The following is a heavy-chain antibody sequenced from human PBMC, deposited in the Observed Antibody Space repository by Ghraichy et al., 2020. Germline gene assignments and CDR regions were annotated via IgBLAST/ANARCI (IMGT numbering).Heavy chain of an antibody. CDR1: GFTFSSYA. V-gene: IGHV3-64*01. D-gene: IGHD3-3*01. J-gene: IGHJ6*02. Sequence: GGSLRLSCAASGFTFSSYAMHWVRQAPGKGLEYVSAISSNGGSTYYANSVKGRFTISRDNSKNTLYLQMGSLKAEEMAVYYWARDFWSGYSPFWGQGTTVTVSS. CDR3: ARDFWSGYSPF. CDR2: ISSNGGST.